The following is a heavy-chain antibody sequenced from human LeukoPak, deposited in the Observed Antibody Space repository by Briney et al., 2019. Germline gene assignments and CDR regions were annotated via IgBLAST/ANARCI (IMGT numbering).Heavy chain of an antibody. D-gene: IGHD3-9*01. CDR1: GGSISSYY. J-gene: IGHJ6*03. CDR2: IYYSGST. V-gene: IGHV4-59*01. CDR3: ARAVESGYYDILTGYNGVYYYYYYMDV. Sequence: PSETLSLTCTVSGGSISSYYWSWIRQPPGKGLEWIGYIYYSGSTNYNPSLKSRVTISVDTSKNQFSLKLSSVTAADTAVYYCARAVESGYYDILTGYNGVYYYYYYMDVWGKGTTVTVSS.